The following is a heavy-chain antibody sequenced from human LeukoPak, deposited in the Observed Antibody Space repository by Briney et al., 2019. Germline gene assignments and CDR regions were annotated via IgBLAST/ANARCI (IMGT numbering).Heavy chain of an antibody. Sequence: GGSLRLSCAASGFTFSSYGMHWVRQAPGKGLEWVAFIRYDGSNKYYADSVKGRFTISRDNSKNTLYLQMNSLRAEDTAVYYCAREMATIHDAFDIWGQGTMVTVSS. CDR3: AREMATIHDAFDI. CDR2: IRYDGSNK. CDR1: GFTFSSYG. D-gene: IGHD5-24*01. J-gene: IGHJ3*02. V-gene: IGHV3-30*02.